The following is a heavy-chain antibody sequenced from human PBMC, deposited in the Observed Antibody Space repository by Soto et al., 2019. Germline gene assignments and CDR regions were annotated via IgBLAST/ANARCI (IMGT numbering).Heavy chain of an antibody. Sequence: RGSLTISCASSEFTFSIYAMHWVGQAPGKGLEWVAVISYDGSNKYYADSVKGRFTISRDNSKNTLYLQMNSLRAEDTAVYYCAKGPRYGDYRRWGQGTMVTVSS. D-gene: IGHD4-17*01. V-gene: IGHV3-30*18. CDR2: ISYDGSNK. J-gene: IGHJ4*02. CDR1: EFTFSIYA. CDR3: AKGPRYGDYRR.